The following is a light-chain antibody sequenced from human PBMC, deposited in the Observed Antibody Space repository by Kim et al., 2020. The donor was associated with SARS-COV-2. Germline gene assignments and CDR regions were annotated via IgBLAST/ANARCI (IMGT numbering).Light chain of an antibody. Sequence: GARVTITCRASQSINICLVWYQQKPGKAPNLLIYDASNLETGVPSRFSGSGSGTQFTLTISSLQPDDFATYYCQEDKSNSWTFGQGTKVDIK. J-gene: IGKJ1*01. CDR1: QSINIC. CDR3: QEDKSNSWT. V-gene: IGKV1-5*01. CDR2: DAS.